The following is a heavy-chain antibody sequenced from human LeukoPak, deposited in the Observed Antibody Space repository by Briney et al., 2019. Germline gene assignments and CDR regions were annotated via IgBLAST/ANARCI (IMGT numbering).Heavy chain of an antibody. J-gene: IGHJ4*02. Sequence: SETLSLTCTVSGGSISSYYWSWIRQPAGKGLEWIGRIYTSGSTSYNPSLKSRVTMSVDTSKNQFSLKLSSVTAADTAVYYCAGSFRYYYDSSGHRIDYWGQGTLVTVSS. CDR3: AGSFRYYYDSSGHRIDY. D-gene: IGHD3-22*01. CDR1: GGSISSYY. V-gene: IGHV4-4*07. CDR2: IYTSGST.